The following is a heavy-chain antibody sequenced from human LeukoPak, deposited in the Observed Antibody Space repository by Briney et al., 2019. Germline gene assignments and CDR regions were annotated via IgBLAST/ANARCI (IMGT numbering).Heavy chain of an antibody. CDR2: IYTSGST. V-gene: IGHV4-61*02. CDR1: GGSISSGSYY. CDR3: AREPDYYYYGMDV. J-gene: IGHJ6*02. Sequence: PSQTLSLTCTVSGGSISSGSYYWSWIRQPAGTGLEWIGRIYTSGSTNYNPSLKSRVTISVDTSKNQFSLKLSSVTAADTAVYYCAREPDYYYYGMDVWGQGTTVTVSS. D-gene: IGHD1-14*01.